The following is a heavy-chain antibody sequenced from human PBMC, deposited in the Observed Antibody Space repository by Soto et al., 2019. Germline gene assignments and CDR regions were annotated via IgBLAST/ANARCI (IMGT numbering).Heavy chain of an antibody. J-gene: IGHJ6*02. CDR1: GGTFSSYA. CDR3: ARGTRGYYYGSGSYYPNYYYYGMDV. Sequence: ASVKVSCKASGGTFSSYAISWVRQAPGQGLEWMGGVIPIFGTANYAQKFQGRVTITADESTSTAYMELSSLRSEDTAVYYCARGTRGYYYGSGSYYPNYYYYGMDVWGQGTTVTV. D-gene: IGHD3-10*01. CDR2: VIPIFGTA. V-gene: IGHV1-69*13.